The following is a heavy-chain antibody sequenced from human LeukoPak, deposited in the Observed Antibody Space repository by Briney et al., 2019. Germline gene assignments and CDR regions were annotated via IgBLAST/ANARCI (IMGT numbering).Heavy chain of an antibody. CDR3: ARGRDIVATLVSHY. CDR2: INPNSGGT. J-gene: IGHJ4*02. V-gene: IGHV1-2*02. D-gene: IGHD5-12*01. CDR1: GYTFTGYY. Sequence: ASAKVSCKASGYTFTGYYMHWVRQAPGQGLEWMGWINPNSGGTNYAQKFQGRVTMTRDTSISTAYMELSRLRSDDTAVYYCARGRDIVATLVSHYWGQGTLVTVSS.